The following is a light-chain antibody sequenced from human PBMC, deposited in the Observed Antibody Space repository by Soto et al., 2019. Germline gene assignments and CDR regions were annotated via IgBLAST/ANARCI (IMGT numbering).Light chain of an antibody. J-gene: IGLJ2*01. CDR2: EVS. Sequence: QSALTQPPSASGSHGQSVTISCTGSSSDVGGYNYVSWYQQHPGKAPKLMIYEVSKRPSGVPDRLSGSKSGNTASLTVSGLQAEDEADYYCSSYVGSNTVVFGGGTKLTVL. V-gene: IGLV2-8*01. CDR1: SSDVGGYNY. CDR3: SSYVGSNTVV.